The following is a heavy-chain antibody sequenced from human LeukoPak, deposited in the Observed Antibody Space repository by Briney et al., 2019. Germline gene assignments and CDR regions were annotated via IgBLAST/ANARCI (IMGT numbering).Heavy chain of an antibody. Sequence: SETLSLTCTVSDGSISSYYWSWIRQPAGKGLEWIGRIYTSGSTNYNPSLKSRVTISVDTSKNQFSLKLSSVTAADTAVYYCARDSNSYGYGSELYYFDYWGQGTLVTVSS. CDR2: IYTSGST. J-gene: IGHJ4*02. CDR3: ARDSNSYGYGSELYYFDY. V-gene: IGHV4-4*07. D-gene: IGHD5-18*01. CDR1: DGSISSYY.